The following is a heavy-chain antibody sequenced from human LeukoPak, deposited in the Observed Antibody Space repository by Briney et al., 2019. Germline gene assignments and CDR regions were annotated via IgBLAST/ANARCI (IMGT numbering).Heavy chain of an antibody. J-gene: IGHJ4*02. CDR3: ARFQDSSGWYTIDY. Sequence: SETLSLTCTVSGGSISSSSYYWGWIRQPPGKGLEWIGSIYYSGSTYYNPSLKSRVTISVDTSKNQFSLKLSSVTAADTAVYYCARFQDSSGWYTIDYWGQGTLVTVSS. D-gene: IGHD6-19*01. V-gene: IGHV4-39*01. CDR1: GGSISSSSYY. CDR2: IYYSGST.